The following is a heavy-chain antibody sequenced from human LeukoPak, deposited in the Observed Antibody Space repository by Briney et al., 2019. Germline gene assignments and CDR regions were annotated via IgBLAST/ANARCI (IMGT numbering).Heavy chain of an antibody. D-gene: IGHD3-22*01. CDR3: ARESMIAGSQH. J-gene: IGHJ1*01. V-gene: IGHV4-61*02. CDR1: GGSISSGSYY. CDR2: ICTSGST. Sequence: PSETLSLTCTVSGGSISSGSYYWSWIRQPAGKGLEWIGRICTSGSTNYNPSLKSRVTISVDTSKNQFSLKLSSVTAADTAVYYCARESMIAGSQHWGQGTLVTVSS.